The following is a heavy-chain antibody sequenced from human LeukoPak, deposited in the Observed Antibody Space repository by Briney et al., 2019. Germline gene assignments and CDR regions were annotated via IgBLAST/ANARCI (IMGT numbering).Heavy chain of an antibody. V-gene: IGHV1-2*06. CDR3: ARGLYYGSGSYTFDS. CDR2: INPNSGGT. Sequence: ASVKVSCKASGYTFTGYYMHWVRQAPGQGLEWMGRINPNSGGTNYAQKFQGRVTMTRDTSISTAYMELRRLRSDDTAVYYCARGLYYGSGSYTFDSSGQGTLVTVSS. J-gene: IGHJ4*02. CDR1: GYTFTGYY. D-gene: IGHD3-10*01.